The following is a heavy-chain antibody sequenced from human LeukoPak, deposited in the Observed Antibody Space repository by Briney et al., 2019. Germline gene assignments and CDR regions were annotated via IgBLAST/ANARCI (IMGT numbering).Heavy chain of an antibody. CDR3: ARDRGEESEGYSGYDSDY. V-gene: IGHV3-11*04. D-gene: IGHD5-12*01. J-gene: IGHJ4*02. Sequence: KPGGSLRLSCAAYGFTFSDYYMSWIRQAPGKGLEWVSYISSSGSTIYYADSVKGRFTISRDNAKNSLYLQMNSPRAEDTAVYYCARDRGEESEGYSGYDSDYWGQGTLVTVSS. CDR2: ISSSGSTI. CDR1: GFTFSDYY.